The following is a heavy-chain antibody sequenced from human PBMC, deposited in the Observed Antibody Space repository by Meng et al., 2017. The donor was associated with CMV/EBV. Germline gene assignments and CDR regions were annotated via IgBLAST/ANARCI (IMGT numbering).Heavy chain of an antibody. V-gene: IGHV4-34*01. J-gene: IGHJ4*02. CDR3: ARGEKIQLPSVFDY. CDR1: RWSLGGSD. CDR2: INHSGSP. Sequence: QVHRLPWAPGPLSPSAPLSLTFGLYRWSLGGSDWGSTRPPPGKGLELIGEINHSGSPNHNPSLKRLVPISVDTYKNQFSPKLSSVTAADTAVYYCARGEKIQLPSVFDYWGQGTLVTVSS. D-gene: IGHD5-18*01.